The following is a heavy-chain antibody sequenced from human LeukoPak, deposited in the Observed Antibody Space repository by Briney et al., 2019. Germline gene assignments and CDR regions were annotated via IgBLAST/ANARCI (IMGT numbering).Heavy chain of an antibody. CDR2: IGIAGAT. CDR3: ARRPNRGAANWYFDL. Sequence: GGSLRLSCAASGFTLSNYDMQRVRQGSGDDLEWIPVIGIAGATFYSDSVKGRFTLSRESAKNSLYLQMNNLRVEDTAVYYCARRPNRGAANWYFDLWGRGTLVTVSS. V-gene: IGHV3-13*01. CDR1: GFTLSNYD. J-gene: IGHJ2*01. D-gene: IGHD7-27*01.